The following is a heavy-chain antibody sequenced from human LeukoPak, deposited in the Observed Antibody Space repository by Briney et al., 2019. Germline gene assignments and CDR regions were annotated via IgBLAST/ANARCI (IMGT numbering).Heavy chain of an antibody. CDR3: ARVSSSSWYWGSCGMDV. Sequence: SVKVSCKASGGTFSSYAISWVRQAPGQGLEWMGGITPIFGTANYAQKFQGRVTITADESTSTAYMELSSLRSEDTAVYYCARVSSSSWYWGSCGMDVWGQGTTVTVSS. J-gene: IGHJ6*02. CDR2: ITPIFGTA. D-gene: IGHD6-13*01. CDR1: GGTFSSYA. V-gene: IGHV1-69*13.